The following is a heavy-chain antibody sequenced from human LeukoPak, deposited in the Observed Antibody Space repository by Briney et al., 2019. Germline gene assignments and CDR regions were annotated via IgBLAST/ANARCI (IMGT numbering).Heavy chain of an antibody. D-gene: IGHD2-2*02. CDR3: ARDRVVPAAIPNYYYGMDV. CDR2: INTGNP. V-gene: IGHV7-4-1*02. Sequence: GASVKVSYKASGYTFTGYYMHWVRQAPGQGLEWMGWINTGNPTYAQGFTGRFVFSVDTSVSTAYLQISSLKAEDTAVYYCARDRVVPAAIPNYYYGMDVWGQGTTVTVSS. CDR1: GYTFTGYY. J-gene: IGHJ6*02.